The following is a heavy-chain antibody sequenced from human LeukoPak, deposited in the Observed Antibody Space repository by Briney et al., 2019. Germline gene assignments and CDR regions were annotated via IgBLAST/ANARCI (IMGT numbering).Heavy chain of an antibody. V-gene: IGHV3-53*01. D-gene: IGHD1-1*01. Sequence: GGSLRLSCAASGFTVSGNYMSWVRQAPGKGLEWVSVVYSGGSTYYADSVKGRFTISRDNSKNTLYLQMNSLRAEDTAAYYCARDHDRRAFDIWGQGTMVTVSS. CDR3: ARDHDRRAFDI. J-gene: IGHJ3*02. CDR2: VYSGGST. CDR1: GFTVSGNY.